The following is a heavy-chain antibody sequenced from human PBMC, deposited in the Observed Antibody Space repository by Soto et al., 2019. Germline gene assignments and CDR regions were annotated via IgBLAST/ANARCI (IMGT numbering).Heavy chain of an antibody. CDR1: GGSYSGYY. Sequence: SATQPLTGAGYGGSYSGYYWSCIRQPPGKGLEWIGEINHSGSTNYNASLKSRVTISVDTSKNKFSLKLSSVTAADTAVYYCARARGGFLGSHGMDVWGQGTTVTV. V-gene: IGHV4-34*01. CDR2: INHSGST. J-gene: IGHJ6*02. D-gene: IGHD3-3*01. CDR3: ARARGGFLGSHGMDV.